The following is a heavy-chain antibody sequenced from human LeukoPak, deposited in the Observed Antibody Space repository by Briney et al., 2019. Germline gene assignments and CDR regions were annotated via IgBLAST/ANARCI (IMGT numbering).Heavy chain of an antibody. CDR2: LSYSGTT. J-gene: IGHJ4*02. D-gene: IGHD5-18*01. CDR3: ARGLTAMGYFDS. Sequence: SETLSLTCSVSGGSISSDPYYWGWIRQPPGKGLEWVGTLSYSGTTFSDPSLTTRLTISGDTSKNQFSVGLHSVTAADTAVYYCARGLTAMGYFDSWAQGTLVTVSS. V-gene: IGHV4-39*01. CDR1: GGSISSDPYY.